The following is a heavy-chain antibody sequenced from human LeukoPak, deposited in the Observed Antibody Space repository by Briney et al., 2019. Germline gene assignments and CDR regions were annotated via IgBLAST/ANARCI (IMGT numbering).Heavy chain of an antibody. V-gene: IGHV3-66*01. CDR2: IYSVGST. Sequence: GGSLRLSCAASGFTFSSYSMNWVRQAPGKGLEWVSIIYSVGSTYYADSVKGRFTISRDNSKNTLSLQMTSLRAEDTAVYYCARDPQADYWGQGTLVTVSS. CDR3: ARDPQADY. CDR1: GFTFSSYS. J-gene: IGHJ4*02.